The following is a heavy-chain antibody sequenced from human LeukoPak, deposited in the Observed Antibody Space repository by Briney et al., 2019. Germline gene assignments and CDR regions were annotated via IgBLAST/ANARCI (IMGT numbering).Heavy chain of an antibody. CDR3: ASHTGYSSSWYWFDY. CDR1: GYSFTSYW. J-gene: IGHJ4*02. D-gene: IGHD6-13*01. CDR2: IYPGDSDT. V-gene: IGHV5-51*01. Sequence: GESLKISCKGSGYSFTSYWIGWVRQMPGKGLEWMGIIYPGDSDTRYSPSFQGQVTISADKSISTAYLQWSSLKASATAMYYCASHTGYSSSWYWFDYWGQGTLVTVSS.